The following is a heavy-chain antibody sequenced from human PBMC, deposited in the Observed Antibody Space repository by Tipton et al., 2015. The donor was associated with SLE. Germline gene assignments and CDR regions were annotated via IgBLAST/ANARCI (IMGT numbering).Heavy chain of an antibody. Sequence: TLSLTCTVSGDSINSDGFSWGWIRQPPGEGLEWITYISHTGRTAYNPSLKSRVTISVDGFENQFSLKLDSVTAADTAVYYCARVSSGWSYFDIWGPGTPVTVSS. CDR2: ISHTGRT. V-gene: IGHV4-30-2*01. CDR1: GDSINSDGFS. J-gene: IGHJ4*02. D-gene: IGHD6-19*01. CDR3: ARVSSGWSYFDI.